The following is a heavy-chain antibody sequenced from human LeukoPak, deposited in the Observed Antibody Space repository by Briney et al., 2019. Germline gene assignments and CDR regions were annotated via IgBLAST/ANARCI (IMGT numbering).Heavy chain of an antibody. CDR1: GFTFSTYG. J-gene: IGHJ3*02. Sequence: GGSLILSCAASGFTFSTYGMHWVRQAPGKGLEWVAVISYDGSHKYYGDSVKGRFTISRDNSKNTLYLQMNSLRAEDTAVYYCAKDFVPGSCSSTSCYGLAFDIWGQGTWSPSLQ. CDR2: ISYDGSHK. CDR3: AKDFVPGSCSSTSCYGLAFDI. V-gene: IGHV3-30*18. D-gene: IGHD2-2*01.